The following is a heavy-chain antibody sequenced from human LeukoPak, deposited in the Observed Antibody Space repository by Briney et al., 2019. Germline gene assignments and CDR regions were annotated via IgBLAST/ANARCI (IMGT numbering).Heavy chain of an antibody. D-gene: IGHD3-10*01. J-gene: IGHJ4*02. CDR1: SNSNYY. Sequence: SNSNYYWGWIRQPPGKGLEWVANIKEDGSAKYYVDSVKGRFTISRDNAKNSVYLQMNSLRADDTAVYYCARLSYDSGTHYTCYEYWGQGTLVTVSS. CDR3: ARLSYDSGTHYTCYEY. CDR2: IKEDGSAK. V-gene: IGHV3-7*01.